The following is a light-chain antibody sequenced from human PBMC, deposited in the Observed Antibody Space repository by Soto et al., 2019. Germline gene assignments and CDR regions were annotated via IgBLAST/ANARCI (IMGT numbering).Light chain of an antibody. CDR3: HQYDYSPRT. CDR1: QSVSSNY. J-gene: IGKJ1*01. V-gene: IGKV3-20*01. CDR2: GAS. Sequence: EIVLTQSPGTLSLSPGERATLSCRASQSVSSNYVAWYQQRPGQAPRLLIYGASRRATGIPDRFSVSGSGTDFTLTISRLEPEDFAVYYCHQYDYSPRTFGQGTKVEIK.